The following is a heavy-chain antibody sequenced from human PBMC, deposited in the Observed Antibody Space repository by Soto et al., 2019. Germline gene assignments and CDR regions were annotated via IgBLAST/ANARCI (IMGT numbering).Heavy chain of an antibody. CDR2: IYYSVST. Sequence: SETLSLTCAVSGVSISSGGYYWSWIRQPPGKGLEWIGYIYYSVSTNYNPSLKSRVTMSVDTSKNQFSLRLSSVTAADTAVYYCARHALYYDIWSVCSTLGWLAPWGKGPRVTVSS. CDR3: ARHALYYDIWSVCSTLGWLAP. J-gene: IGHJ5*02. D-gene: IGHD3-3*01. V-gene: IGHV4-61*08. CDR1: GVSISSGGYY.